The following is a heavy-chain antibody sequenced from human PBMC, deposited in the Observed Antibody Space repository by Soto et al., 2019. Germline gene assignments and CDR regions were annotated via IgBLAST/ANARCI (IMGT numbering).Heavy chain of an antibody. J-gene: IGHJ6*02. CDR3: ARDLWGYCGTDCYPLDV. CDR1: GGSISRYY. V-gene: IGHV4-59*01. Sequence: QVRLQESGPGLVKPSETLSLTCTVSGGSISRYYWSWIRQPPGKGLEWIGYLYNTGSTIYNPSLQSRVTISADTSKNQFSLKLNSLTAADTAVYYWARDLWGYCGTDCYPLDVWGQGTTVTVSS. D-gene: IGHD2-21*02. CDR2: LYNTGST.